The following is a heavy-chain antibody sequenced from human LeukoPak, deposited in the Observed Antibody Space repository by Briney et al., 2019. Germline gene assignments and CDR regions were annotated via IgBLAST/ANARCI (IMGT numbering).Heavy chain of an antibody. CDR1: GFTFSSYG. V-gene: IGHV3-30*02. Sequence: GGSLRLSCAASGFTFSSYGMHWVRQAPGKGLEWVAFIRYDGSNKYYADSVKGRFTISRDNSKNTLHLQTNSLRAEDTAVYYCAKAGLDYYDSSGYYNYRGAFDIWGQGTMVTVSS. CDR2: IRYDGSNK. D-gene: IGHD3-22*01. J-gene: IGHJ3*02. CDR3: AKAGLDYYDSSGYYNYRGAFDI.